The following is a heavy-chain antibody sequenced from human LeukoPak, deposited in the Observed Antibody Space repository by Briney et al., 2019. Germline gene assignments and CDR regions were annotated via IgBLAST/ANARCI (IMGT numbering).Heavy chain of an antibody. Sequence: SETLSLTCAVHDGSFTSIYWSWIRQPPGRGLEWIGENTHSGSTNYNPSLKSRVTISLDTSKNQFSLKLNSVTAADAAVYYCARYTMAAAPRFDNWGQGTLVAVSS. J-gene: IGHJ4*02. D-gene: IGHD3-10*01. CDR1: DGSFTSIY. V-gene: IGHV4-34*01. CDR3: ARYTMAAAPRFDN. CDR2: NTHSGST.